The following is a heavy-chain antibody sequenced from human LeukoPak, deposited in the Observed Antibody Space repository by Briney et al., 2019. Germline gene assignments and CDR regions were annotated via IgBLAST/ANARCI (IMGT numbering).Heavy chain of an antibody. J-gene: IGHJ4*02. D-gene: IGHD3-10*01. V-gene: IGHV3-53*01. CDR3: ARITMVRESHPLDY. CDR1: GFTVSSNY. Sequence: GGSLRLSCAASGFTVSSNYMSWVRQAPGKGLEWVSVIYSGGSTYYADSVKGRFTISSDNSKNTLYLQMNSLRAEDTAVYYCARITMVRESHPLDYWGQGTLVTVSS. CDR2: IYSGGST.